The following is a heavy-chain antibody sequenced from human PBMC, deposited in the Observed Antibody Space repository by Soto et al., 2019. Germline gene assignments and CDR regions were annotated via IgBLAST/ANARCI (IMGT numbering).Heavy chain of an antibody. Sequence: QVQLVQSGAEEKKPGTSVKVSCKASGYTFTNYAMHWVRQAPGQRLEWMGWINTGSGNTKYSQNFQGRVAMTRDTSASIVYMEVSSLRSEDTAVYYCARSPNGWFGEVLTQMGYWGQGTLVTVSS. CDR2: INTGSGNT. V-gene: IGHV1-3*04. J-gene: IGHJ4*02. CDR1: GYTFTNYA. CDR3: ARSPNGWFGEVLTQMGY. D-gene: IGHD3-10*01.